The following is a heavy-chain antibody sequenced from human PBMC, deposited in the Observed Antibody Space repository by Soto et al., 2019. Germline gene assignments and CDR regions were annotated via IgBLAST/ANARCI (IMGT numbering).Heavy chain of an antibody. CDR1: GGTFSSYA. CDR3: ARVTLMVRGVIDNLFGP. J-gene: IGHJ5*02. CDR2: IIPMYGPA. D-gene: IGHD3-10*01. Sequence: QVPLVQSGAEVKKPGSSVTVSCKASGGTFSSYAIHWVRQAPGQGLEWMGGIIPMYGPAKYAQRFQGGVTITADEATTTVYMELTSLTSQDTAVYYCARVTLMVRGVIDNLFGPWGHGTLVTVSS. V-gene: IGHV1-69*01.